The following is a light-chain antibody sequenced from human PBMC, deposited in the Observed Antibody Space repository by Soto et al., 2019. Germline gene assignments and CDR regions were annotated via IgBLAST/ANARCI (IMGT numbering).Light chain of an antibody. V-gene: IGKV1-27*01. J-gene: IGKJ4*01. Sequence: DIQINQSPSSLSASVGDRVTITCRASQGINNYLAWYQQKPGKVPNLLIYAASTVQAGVASRISSSGSGTYFTLTSSSLQPEDVATYYCQKYNRAPLTFGGGTKVEIK. CDR2: AAS. CDR1: QGINNY. CDR3: QKYNRAPLT.